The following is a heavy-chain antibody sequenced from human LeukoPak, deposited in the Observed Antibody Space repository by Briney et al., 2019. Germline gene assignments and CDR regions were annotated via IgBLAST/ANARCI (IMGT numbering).Heavy chain of an antibody. D-gene: IGHD2-21*02. V-gene: IGHV1-69*05. CDR3: ARSRGYCGGDCRLDY. CDR2: IIPIFGTA. J-gene: IGHJ4*02. CDR1: GGTFSSYA. Sequence: SVKVPCKASGGTFSSYAISWVRQAPGQGLEWMGRIIPIFGTANYAQKFQGRVTITTDESTSTAYMELSSLRSEDTAVYYCARSRGYCGGDCRLDYWGQGTLVTVSS.